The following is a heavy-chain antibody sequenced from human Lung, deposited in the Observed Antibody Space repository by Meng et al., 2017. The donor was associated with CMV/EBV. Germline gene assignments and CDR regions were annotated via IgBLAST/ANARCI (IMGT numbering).Heavy chain of an antibody. D-gene: IGHD3-10*01. CDR3: AHSAHYYSPGISYVPLDY. V-gene: IGHV2-5*01. J-gene: IGHJ4*02. CDR2: IWWNNDK. CDR1: GFSLRTSGAG. Sequence: SGXXLVXPTQTLTLTCSFSGFSLRTSGAGVGWIRQPPGKALEWLALIWWNNDKRYSPSLKNRFTIARDTSGNRVVLTMTNLDPADTATYYCAHSAHYYSPGISYVPLDYXGQGXLVTVSS.